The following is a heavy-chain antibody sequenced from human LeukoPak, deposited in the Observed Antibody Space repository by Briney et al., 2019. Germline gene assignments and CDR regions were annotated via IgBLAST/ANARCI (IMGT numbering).Heavy chain of an antibody. D-gene: IGHD3-3*01. J-gene: IGHJ4*02. CDR1: GYTFTGYY. Sequence: PLASVKVSCKASGYTFTGYYMHWVRQAPGQGLEWMGWINPNSGGTNYAQKFQGRVTMTRDTSISTAYMELSRLRSDDTAVYYCARGGRPDYDFWSGSYSYWGQGTLVTVSS. CDR2: INPNSGGT. V-gene: IGHV1-2*02. CDR3: ARGGRPDYDFWSGSYSY.